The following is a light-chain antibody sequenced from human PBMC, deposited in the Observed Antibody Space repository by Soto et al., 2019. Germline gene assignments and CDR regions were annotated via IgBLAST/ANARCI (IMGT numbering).Light chain of an antibody. CDR1: QSISDT. CDR3: QQHGGSPIT. J-gene: IGKJ5*01. Sequence: EIVLTQSPGTLSLSPGERATLSCRASQSISDTLAWYQQKPGQTPRLLVYGASSRATGIPDRFSGSGSGTDFTLTISRLEPEDFAVYYCQQHGGSPITFGQGTRLEIK. CDR2: GAS. V-gene: IGKV3-20*01.